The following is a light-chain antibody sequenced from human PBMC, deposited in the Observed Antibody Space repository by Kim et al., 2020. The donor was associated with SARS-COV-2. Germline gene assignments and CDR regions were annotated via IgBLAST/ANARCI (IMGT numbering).Light chain of an antibody. J-gene: IGKJ1*01. CDR3: QQRSNWPPWT. CDR2: DAS. Sequence: SPGDRATLSCRASQSVSSYLAWYHQKPGQAPRLLLYDASNRAAGIPARFSGSGSGTDFTLTISSLEPDDFAVYYCQQRSNWPPWTFGQGTKVDIK. CDR1: QSVSSY. V-gene: IGKV3-11*01.